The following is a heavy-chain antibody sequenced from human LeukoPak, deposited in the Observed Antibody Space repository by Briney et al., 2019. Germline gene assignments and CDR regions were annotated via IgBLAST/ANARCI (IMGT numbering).Heavy chain of an antibody. CDR2: LSGNNGDT. CDR1: GFTFREYW. V-gene: IGHV3-23*01. J-gene: IGHJ4*02. D-gene: IGHD6-6*01. CDR3: AKTRHDISILDS. Sequence: GGSLRLSCEASGFTFREYWMSWVRQAPGKGLEWVSTLSGNNGDTYNADSVKGRFTISRDNSKDTLYLQLTSLRAEDTAVYYCAKTRHDISILDSWGQGTLVTVSS.